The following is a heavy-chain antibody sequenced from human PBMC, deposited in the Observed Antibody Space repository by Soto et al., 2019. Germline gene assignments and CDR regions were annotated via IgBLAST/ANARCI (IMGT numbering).Heavy chain of an antibody. CDR2: IYYSGST. CDR3: ARVRPDWYFDL. CDR1: GGSISSGGYY. V-gene: IGHV4-31*03. Sequence: SETLSLTCTVSGGSISSGGYYWSWIRQHPGKGLEWIGYIYYSGSTYYNPSLKSRVTISVDTSKNQFSLKLSSVTAADTAVYYCARVRPDWYFDLWGRGTLVTVSS. J-gene: IGHJ2*01.